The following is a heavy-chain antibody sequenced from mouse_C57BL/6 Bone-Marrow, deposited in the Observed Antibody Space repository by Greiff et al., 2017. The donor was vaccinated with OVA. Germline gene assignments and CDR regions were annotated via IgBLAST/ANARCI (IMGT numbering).Heavy chain of an antibody. CDR1: GYTFTDYY. V-gene: IGHV1-26*01. CDR2: INPNNGGT. J-gene: IGHJ1*03. CDR3: ARGELGRYWYFDV. D-gene: IGHD4-1*01. Sequence: VQLQQSGPELVKPGASVKISCKASGYTFTDYYMNWVKQSHGKSLEWIGDINPNNGGTSYNQKFKGKATLTVDKSSSTAYMELRSLTSEDSAVYYCARGELGRYWYFDVWGTGTTVTVSS.